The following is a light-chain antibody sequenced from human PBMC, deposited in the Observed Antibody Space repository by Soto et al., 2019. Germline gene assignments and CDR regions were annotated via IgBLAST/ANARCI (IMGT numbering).Light chain of an antibody. V-gene: IGLV2-14*01. CDR1: SSDVGGYNY. J-gene: IGLJ2*01. Sequence: QSALTQPASVSGSPGQSITISCTGSSSDVGGYNYVSWYQQHPGKAPKLMIYEVSNRPSGISNRFSGSKSGNTASLTISDLQTEDEADYYCNSYTATNARVFGGGTKVTVL. CDR3: NSYTATNARV. CDR2: EVS.